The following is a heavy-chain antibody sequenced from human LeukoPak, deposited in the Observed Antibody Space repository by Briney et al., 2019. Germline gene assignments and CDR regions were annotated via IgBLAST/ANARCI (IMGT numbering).Heavy chain of an antibody. V-gene: IGHV3-9*01. CDR1: GFTFDDYA. Sequence: GGSLRLSCAASGFTFDDYAMHWVRQAPGKGLEWVSGISWNSGSIGYADSVKGRFTISRDNAKNSLYLQMNSLRAEDTALYYCAKDGDYDSSGVLGYWGQGTLVTVSS. D-gene: IGHD3-22*01. J-gene: IGHJ4*02. CDR3: AKDGDYDSSGVLGY. CDR2: ISWNSGSI.